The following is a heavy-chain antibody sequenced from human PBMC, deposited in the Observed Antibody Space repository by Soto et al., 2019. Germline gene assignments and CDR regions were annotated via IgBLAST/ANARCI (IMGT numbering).Heavy chain of an antibody. V-gene: IGHV3-66*01. CDR3: ARAYGATWYFFGY. D-gene: IGHD6-13*01. Sequence: GGSLRLSCAASGFTFSSNSMKWVRQAPGKGLEWVAVLFSGGDTKYGDSMKGRVTLSRDNSKNTLYLQMNNLRAEDTAVYYCARAYGATWYFFGYWGQGSMVTVSS. CDR2: LFSGGDT. CDR1: GFTFSSNS. J-gene: IGHJ4*02.